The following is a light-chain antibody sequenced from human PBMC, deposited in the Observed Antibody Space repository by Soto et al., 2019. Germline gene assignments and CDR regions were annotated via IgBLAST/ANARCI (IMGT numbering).Light chain of an antibody. J-gene: IGKJ1*01. CDR2: GAS. CDR1: QSIRSSY. CDR3: QQYNNWPPKT. V-gene: IGKV3-20*01. Sequence: EIVLTQSQCTLSLSPGVKVSXACGXCQSIRSSYLAWYQQKPGQAPRLLIYGASTRATGIPDRFSGSGSGTDFTLTISRLEAEDFAVYYCQQYNNWPPKTFGQGTKVDIK.